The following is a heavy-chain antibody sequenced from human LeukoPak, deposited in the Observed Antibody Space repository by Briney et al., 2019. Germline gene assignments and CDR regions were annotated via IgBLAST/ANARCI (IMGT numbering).Heavy chain of an antibody. D-gene: IGHD2-2*01. J-gene: IGHJ4*02. CDR1: GYTFTSYY. CDR3: VPHPAGNFPGFDY. Sequence: ASVKVSCKASGYTFTSYYMHWVRQAPGQGLEWMGIINPSGGSTSYAQKFQGRVTMTRDTSTSTVYMELSSLRDEDTAVYYCVPHPAGNFPGFDYWGQGTRVTVSS. CDR2: INPSGGST. V-gene: IGHV1-46*01.